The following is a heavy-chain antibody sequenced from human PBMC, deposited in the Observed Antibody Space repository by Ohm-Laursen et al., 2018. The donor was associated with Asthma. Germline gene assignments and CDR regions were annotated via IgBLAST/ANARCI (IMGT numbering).Heavy chain of an antibody. J-gene: IGHJ6*02. CDR1: GGTFSSYA. CDR3: ARVLIETYYYGSGSYLSYYYYGMDV. Sequence: GSSVKVSCNASGGTFSSYAISWVRQAPGQGLEWMGGIIPIFGTANYAQKFQGRVTITADESTSTAYMELSSLRSEDTAVYYCARVLIETYYYGSGSYLSYYYYGMDVWGQGTTVTVSS. CDR2: IIPIFGTA. V-gene: IGHV1-69*01. D-gene: IGHD3-10*01.